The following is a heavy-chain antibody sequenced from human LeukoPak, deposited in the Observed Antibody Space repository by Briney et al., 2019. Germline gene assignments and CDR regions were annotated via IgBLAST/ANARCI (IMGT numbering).Heavy chain of an antibody. J-gene: IGHJ4*02. CDR2: INHSGST. CDR1: GGSFSGYY. Sequence: SETLFLTCAVYGGSFSGYYWSWIRQPPGKGLEWIGEINHSGSTNYNPSLKSRVTISVDTSKNQFSLKLSSVTAAVTAVYYCARPHDYGDYGVVSFDYWGQGTLVTVSS. V-gene: IGHV4-34*01. CDR3: ARPHDYGDYGVVSFDY. D-gene: IGHD4-17*01.